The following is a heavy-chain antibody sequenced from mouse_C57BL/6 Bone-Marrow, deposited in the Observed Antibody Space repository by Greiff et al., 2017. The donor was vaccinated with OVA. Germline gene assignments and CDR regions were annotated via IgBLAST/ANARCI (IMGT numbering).Heavy chain of an antibody. J-gene: IGHJ3*01. CDR3: AREAYCGSSYGFAY. CDR2: IHPNSGST. D-gene: IGHD1-1*01. CDR1: GYTFTSYW. V-gene: IGHV1-64*01. Sequence: QVQLQQPGAELVKPGASVKLSCKASGYTFTSYWMHWVKQRPGQGLEWIGMIHPNSGSTNYNEKFKSKATLTVDKSSSTAYMQLSSLTSEDSAVYYCAREAYCGSSYGFAYWGQGTLVTVSA.